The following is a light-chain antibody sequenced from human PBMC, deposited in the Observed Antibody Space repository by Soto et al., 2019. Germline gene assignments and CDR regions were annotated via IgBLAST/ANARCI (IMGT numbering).Light chain of an antibody. CDR3: AAWDDSLTGYV. V-gene: IGLV1-44*01. Sequence: QSVLTQPPSASGTPGQRATISCSGSSSNIGSNSVNWYQQLPGTAPKLLIYSNNQRPSGVPDRFSGSKSGTSASLAISGLQSEDEADYYCAAWDDSLTGYVFGTGTKVTV. CDR2: SNN. CDR1: SSNIGSNS. J-gene: IGLJ1*01.